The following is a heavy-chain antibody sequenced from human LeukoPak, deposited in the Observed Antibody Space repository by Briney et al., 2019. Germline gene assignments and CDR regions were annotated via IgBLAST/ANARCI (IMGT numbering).Heavy chain of an antibody. J-gene: IGHJ4*02. CDR2: INGDGSTT. CDR3: ARDLHGGGDY. CDR1: GFTFSRYW. V-gene: IGHV3-74*01. Sequence: GGSLTLSCAASGFTFSRYWMHWVRQAPGKGLLWVSRINGDGSTTTYADSVKGRYTISRDNAKNTLYLQMSSLRAKDTAVYYCARDLHGGGDYWGQGTLVTVSS. D-gene: IGHD4-23*01.